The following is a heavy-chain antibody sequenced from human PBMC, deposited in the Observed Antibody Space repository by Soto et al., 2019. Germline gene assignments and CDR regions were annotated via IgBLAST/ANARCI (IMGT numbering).Heavy chain of an antibody. CDR3: ARAAMGGSSWPFDY. CDR2: IYYSGST. Sequence: SETLSLTCTVSGGSISSYYSSWIRQPPGKGLEWIGYIYYSGSTNYNPSLKSRVTISVDTSKNQFSLKLSSVTAADTAVYYCARAAMGGSSWPFDYWGQGTLVTVSS. D-gene: IGHD6-13*01. V-gene: IGHV4-59*12. J-gene: IGHJ4*02. CDR1: GGSISSYY.